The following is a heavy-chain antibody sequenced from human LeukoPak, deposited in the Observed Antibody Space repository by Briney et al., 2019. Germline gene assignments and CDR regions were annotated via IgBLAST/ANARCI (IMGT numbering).Heavy chain of an antibody. CDR1: GFTFSTYG. CDR3: ARDRGNQRGYYYYYMDV. J-gene: IGHJ6*03. Sequence: AGGTLRLSCEVSGFTFSTYGMSWVRQAPGKGLEWVSSISTSSSYIYYADSVKGRFTISRDNAKNSLYLQMNSLRAEDTAVYYCARDRGNQRGYYYYYMDVWGKGTTVTVSS. D-gene: IGHD1-14*01. CDR2: ISTSSSYI. V-gene: IGHV3-21*01.